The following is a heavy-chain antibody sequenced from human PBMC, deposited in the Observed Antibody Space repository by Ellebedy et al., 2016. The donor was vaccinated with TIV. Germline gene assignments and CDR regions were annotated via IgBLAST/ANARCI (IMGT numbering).Heavy chain of an antibody. CDR2: INTDGSRT. V-gene: IGHV3-74*01. CDR3: ARVHYIDGWLDT. J-gene: IGHJ5*02. D-gene: IGHD2-2*02. CDR1: GFTFSRYW. Sequence: GGSLRLSCAASGFTFSRYWMHWVRQAPAKGLVWVSRINTDGSRTSYADSLKGRFTISRDNDKNPLYLQMNSLRVDDTAVYYCARVHYIDGWLDTWGQGTLVTVSS.